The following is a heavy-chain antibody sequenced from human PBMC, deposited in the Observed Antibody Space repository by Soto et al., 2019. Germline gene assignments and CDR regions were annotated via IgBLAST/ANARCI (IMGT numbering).Heavy chain of an antibody. Sequence: QVQLVESGGGVVQPGRSLRLSCAASGFTFSSYGMHWVRQAPGKGLEWVAVISYDGSNKYYADSVKGRFTISRDNSKNTLYLQMNRLRAEDTAVYYCATDIIGYYDSLDWGQGTLVTVSS. V-gene: IGHV3-30*03. CDR1: GFTFSSYG. J-gene: IGHJ4*02. CDR3: ATDIIGYYDSLD. CDR2: ISYDGSNK. D-gene: IGHD3-22*01.